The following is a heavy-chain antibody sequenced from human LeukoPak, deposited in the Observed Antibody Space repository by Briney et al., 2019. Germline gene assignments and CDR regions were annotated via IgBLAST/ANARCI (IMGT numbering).Heavy chain of an antibody. CDR3: AKELYSSGYYDPDY. V-gene: IGHV3-21*01. J-gene: IGHJ4*02. CDR2: ISSSSSYI. Sequence: GGSLRLSCAASGFTFSSYSMNWVRQAPGKGLEWVSSISSSSSYIYYADSVKGRFTISRDNSKNTLYLQMNSLGAEDTAVYYCAKELYSSGYYDPDYWGQGTLVTVSS. CDR1: GFTFSSYS. D-gene: IGHD3-22*01.